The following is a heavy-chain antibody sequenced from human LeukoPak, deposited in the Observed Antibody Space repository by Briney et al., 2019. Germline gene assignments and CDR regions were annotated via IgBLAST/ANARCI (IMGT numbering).Heavy chain of an antibody. V-gene: IGHV1-18*01. Sequence: ASVKVSCKASGYTFTSYGISWVRQAPGQGLEWMGWISAYNGNTNYAQKLQGRVTMTTDTSTSTAYMELRSLRSDDTAVYYCAGPYDSSGYYYGYYYYGMDVWGQGTTVTVSS. D-gene: IGHD3-22*01. CDR3: AGPYDSSGYYYGYYYYGMDV. CDR2: ISAYNGNT. CDR1: GYTFTSYG. J-gene: IGHJ6*02.